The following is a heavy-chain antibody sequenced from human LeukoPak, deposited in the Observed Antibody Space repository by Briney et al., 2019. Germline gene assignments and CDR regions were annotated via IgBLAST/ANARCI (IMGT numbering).Heavy chain of an antibody. CDR2: ISFDENKV. Sequence: GGSLRLSCVASGFTFSAFALHWVRQAPGKGLEWVAAISFDENKVFYAGSVTGRFTISRDNAENSLYLQMNSLRDEDTAVYYCARGRATGRSGGDYWGQGTLVTVSS. CDR3: ARGRATGRSGGDY. J-gene: IGHJ4*02. D-gene: IGHD3-9*01. CDR1: GFTFSAFA. V-gene: IGHV3-30-3*01.